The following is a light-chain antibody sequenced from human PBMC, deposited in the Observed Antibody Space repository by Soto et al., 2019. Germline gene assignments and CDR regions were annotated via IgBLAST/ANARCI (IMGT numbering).Light chain of an antibody. CDR3: QQSYSTPLT. J-gene: IGKJ4*01. CDR2: VAS. V-gene: IGKV1-39*01. CDR1: QSISTY. Sequence: DIPMTQSPSSLSASVGDRVTITCRASQSISTYLNWYQQKPGKAPNLLIFVASSLQSGVPSRFSGSGSGTDFTLTISSLQPKDYATYYCQQSYSTPLTCGGGTRVEIK.